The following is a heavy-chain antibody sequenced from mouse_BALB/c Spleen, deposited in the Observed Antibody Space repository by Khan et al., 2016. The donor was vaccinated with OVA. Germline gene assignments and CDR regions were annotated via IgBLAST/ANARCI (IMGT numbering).Heavy chain of an antibody. D-gene: IGHD3-2*02. CDR1: GYIFTSYW. J-gene: IGHJ2*01. V-gene: IGHV1-76*01. CDR3: AREEALYYFHY. CDR2: IYPGTDNT. Sequence: QVQLKQSGVELVRPGASVKLSCKTSGYIFTSYWIHWVKQRSGQGLEWIARIYPGTDNTYYNENLKDKATLTADKSSSTAYMQLSSVKSEDSAVYFCAREEALYYFHYWGQGTTLTVSS.